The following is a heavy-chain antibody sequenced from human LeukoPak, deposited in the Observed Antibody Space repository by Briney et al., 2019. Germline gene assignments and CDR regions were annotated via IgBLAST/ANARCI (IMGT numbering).Heavy chain of an antibody. CDR2: ISGSGGST. V-gene: IGHV3-23*01. CDR3: AKGGSSGYYFPFDY. D-gene: IGHD3-22*01. Sequence: GASLRLSCADSGFTFSSYAMSWVRQAPGKGMEWVSAISGSGGSTYYADSVKGRFTISRDNSKNTLYLQMNSLRAEDTAVYYCAKGGSSGYYFPFDYWGQGTLVTVSS. CDR1: GFTFSSYA. J-gene: IGHJ4*02.